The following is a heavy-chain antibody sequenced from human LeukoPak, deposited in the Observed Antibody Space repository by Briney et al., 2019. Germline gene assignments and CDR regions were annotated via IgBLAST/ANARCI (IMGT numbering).Heavy chain of an antibody. CDR1: GFTFSSYA. J-gene: IGHJ6*03. CDR3: ATPVSRGWAPSLYSYCMDV. D-gene: IGHD3-22*01. V-gene: IGHV3-23*01. CDR2: ISGSGGST. Sequence: GGSLRLSCAASGFTFSSYAMSWVRQAPGKGLEWVSAISGSGGSTYYADSVKSRFTISRDNSKNTLYLQMNSLRAEDTAVYYCATPVSRGWAPSLYSYCMDVWGKGTTVTISS.